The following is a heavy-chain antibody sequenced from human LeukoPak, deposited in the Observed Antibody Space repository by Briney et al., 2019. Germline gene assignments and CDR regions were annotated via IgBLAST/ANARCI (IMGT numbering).Heavy chain of an antibody. J-gene: IGHJ4*02. D-gene: IGHD6-19*01. Sequence: SETLSLTCAVYGGSFSGYYWSWIRQPPGKGLEWIGYIYYSGSTNYNPSLKSRVTISVDTSKNQFSLKLSSVTAADTAVYYCATGYSSGWYDYWGQGTLVTVSS. CDR1: GGSFSGYY. CDR3: ATGYSSGWYDY. V-gene: IGHV4-59*01. CDR2: IYYSGST.